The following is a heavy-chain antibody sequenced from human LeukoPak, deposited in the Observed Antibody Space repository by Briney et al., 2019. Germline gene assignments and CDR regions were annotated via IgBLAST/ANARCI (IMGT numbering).Heavy chain of an antibody. CDR1: GYSISSGYY. V-gene: IGHV4-61*01. CDR3: ARARYYGSGSYSDAFDI. J-gene: IGHJ3*02. CDR2: IYYSGTT. Sequence: PSETLSLTCTVSGYSISSGYYWSWIRQPPGKGLEWIGYIYYSGTTNYNPSLKSRVTISVDTSKNRFSLKLSSVTAADTAVYYCARARYYGSGSYSDAFDIWGQGTMVTVSS. D-gene: IGHD3-10*01.